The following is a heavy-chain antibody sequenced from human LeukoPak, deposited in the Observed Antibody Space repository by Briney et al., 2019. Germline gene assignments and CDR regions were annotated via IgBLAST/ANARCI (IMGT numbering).Heavy chain of an antibody. CDR1: GYTFTGYY. CDR2: INPNSGGT. V-gene: IGHV1-2*02. CDR3: ARVMYYYGSGSYSTFDY. D-gene: IGHD3-10*01. J-gene: IGHJ4*02. Sequence: ASVKVSCKASGYTFTGYYMHWVRQAPGQGLEWMGWINPNSGGTNYAQKFQGRVTMTRDTSISTAYMELRSLRSDDTAVYYCARVMYYYGSGSYSTFDYWGQGTLVTVSS.